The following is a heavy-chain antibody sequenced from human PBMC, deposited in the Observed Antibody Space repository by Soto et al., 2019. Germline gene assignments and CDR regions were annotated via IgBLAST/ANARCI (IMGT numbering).Heavy chain of an antibody. CDR3: ATRATVIYSPCFDP. Sequence: SSETLSRGCRVSGFSINSGYFWGWIRQPPGKVLEWIASRFSTGSTYYNPSLKRRVTMSVDTSRNHLSLKLKSVTGADSAIYFCATRATVIYSPCFDPWGQGILVTVSS. V-gene: IGHV4-38-2*01. CDR1: GFSINSGYF. CDR2: RFSTGST. J-gene: IGHJ5*02. D-gene: IGHD2-21*01.